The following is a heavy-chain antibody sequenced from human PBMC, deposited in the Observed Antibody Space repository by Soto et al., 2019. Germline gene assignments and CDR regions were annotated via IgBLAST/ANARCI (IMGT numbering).Heavy chain of an antibody. J-gene: IGHJ4*02. CDR2: IWYHGVDK. V-gene: IGHV3-33*01. CDR1: GFTFSRQA. Sequence: QVQLVESGGGVVQPERSLRLSCAASGFTFSRQAMHWVRQAPGRGLEWVAVIWYHGVDKYYADSVQGRVTISRDNSKNTVYLQMNSLSGEDTAVYYCAPGFLGLCTGGNCPLDSWGQGRLVTVSS. D-gene: IGHD2-15*01. CDR3: APGFLGLCTGGNCPLDS.